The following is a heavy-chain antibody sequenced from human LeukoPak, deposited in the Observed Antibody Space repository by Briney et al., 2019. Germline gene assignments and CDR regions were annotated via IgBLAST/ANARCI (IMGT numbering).Heavy chain of an antibody. CDR3: ARVPDSSGYYYFDY. J-gene: IGHJ4*02. CDR1: GYTFTGYY. CDR2: ISAYNGNT. D-gene: IGHD3-22*01. V-gene: IGHV1-18*04. Sequence: ASVKVSCKASGYTFTGYYMHWVRQAPGQGLEWMGWISAYNGNTNYAQKLQGRVTMTTDTSTSTAYMELRSLRSDDTAVYYCARVPDSSGYYYFDYWGQGTLATVSS.